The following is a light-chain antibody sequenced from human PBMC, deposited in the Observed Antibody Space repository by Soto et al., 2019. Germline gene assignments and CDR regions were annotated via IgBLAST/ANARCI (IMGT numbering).Light chain of an antibody. CDR2: EVN. V-gene: IGLV2-23*02. Sequence: SVLTQPASVSGSPGQSITISCTGTSSDIGTYNLVSWYQQHPGKAPKLMIYEVNKRPSGVSDRFSGSKSGNTASLTISGLQAEDEADYYCCSYAGSSTLYVFGTGTKVT. J-gene: IGLJ1*01. CDR1: SSDIGTYNL. CDR3: CSYAGSSTLYV.